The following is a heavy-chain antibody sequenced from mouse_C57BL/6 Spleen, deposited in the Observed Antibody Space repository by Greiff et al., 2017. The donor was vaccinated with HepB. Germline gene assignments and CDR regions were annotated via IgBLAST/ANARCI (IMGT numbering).Heavy chain of an antibody. CDR2: IWSGGST. D-gene: IGHD2-5*01. CDR1: GFSLTSYG. J-gene: IGHJ4*01. CDR3: ARNAYYSNFSMDY. Sequence: VQVVESGPGLVQPSQSLSITCTVSGFSLTSYGVHWVRQSPGKGLEWLGVIWSGGSTDYNAAFISRLSISKDNSKSQVSFKMNSLQADDTAIYYCARNAYYSNFSMDYWGQGTSVTVSS. V-gene: IGHV2-2*01.